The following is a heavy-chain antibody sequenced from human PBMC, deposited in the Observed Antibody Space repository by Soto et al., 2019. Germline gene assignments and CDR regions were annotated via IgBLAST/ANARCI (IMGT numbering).Heavy chain of an antibody. CDR2: IYYSGST. V-gene: IGHV4-31*03. Sequence: PSETLSLTCTVSGGSISSGGYYWSWIRQHPGKGLEWIGYIYYSGSTYYNPSLKSRVTISVDTSKNQFSLKLSSVTAADTAVYYCARGEVDTAMKLYWAQGTLVTVSS. D-gene: IGHD5-18*01. CDR1: GGSISSGGYY. CDR3: ARGEVDTAMKLY. J-gene: IGHJ1*01.